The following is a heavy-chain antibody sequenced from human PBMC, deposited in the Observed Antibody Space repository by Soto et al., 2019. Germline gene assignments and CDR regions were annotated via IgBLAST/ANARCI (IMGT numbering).Heavy chain of an antibody. CDR2: ISGSGDNT. V-gene: IGHV3-23*01. CDR3: AILSN. Sequence: EVQLLESGEGLVQPGGSLRLSCAASGFTFSSYAMTWVRQVPGKGLEWVSSISGSGDNTYYADSVKGRFTISRDNFKNTLHLQMNSLRAEDTAVYYCAILSNWSQGTLVTVSS. CDR1: GFTFSSYA. D-gene: IGHD6-6*01. J-gene: IGHJ4*02.